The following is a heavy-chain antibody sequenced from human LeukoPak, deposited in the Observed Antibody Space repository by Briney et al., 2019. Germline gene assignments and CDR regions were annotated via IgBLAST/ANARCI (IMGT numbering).Heavy chain of an antibody. J-gene: IGHJ4*02. CDR1: GGSISSSSYY. CDR3: ARRYYYGSSGYNPLDY. V-gene: IGHV4-39*01. D-gene: IGHD3-22*01. CDR2: IYYSGST. Sequence: SETLSLTCTVSGGSISSSSYYWGWIRQPPGKGLEWIGSIYYSGSTYYNPSLKSRVTISVDTSKNQFSLKLSSVTAADTAVYYCARRYYYGSSGYNPLDYWGQGTLVTVSS.